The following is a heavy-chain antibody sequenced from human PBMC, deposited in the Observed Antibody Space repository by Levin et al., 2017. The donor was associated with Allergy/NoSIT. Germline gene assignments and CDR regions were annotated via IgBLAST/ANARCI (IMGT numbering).Heavy chain of an antibody. J-gene: IGHJ5*02. V-gene: IGHV3-30*18. CDR3: AKDGAGYSGYDWGNWFDP. CDR1: GFTFSSYG. Sequence: LSLTCAASGFTFSSYGMHWVRQAPGKGLEWVAVISYDGSNKYYADSVKGRFTISRDNSKNTLYLQMNSLRAEDTAVYYCAKDGAGYSGYDWGNWFDPWGQGTLVTVSS. D-gene: IGHD5-12*01. CDR2: ISYDGSNK.